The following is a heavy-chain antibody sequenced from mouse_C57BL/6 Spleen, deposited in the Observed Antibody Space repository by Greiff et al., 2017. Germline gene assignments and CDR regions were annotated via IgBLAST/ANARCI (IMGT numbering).Heavy chain of an antibody. D-gene: IGHD2-3*01. CDR2: INPNTGGT. J-gene: IGHJ1*03. CDR3: ARSLYAYYLYFGV. Sequence: EVQLQQSGPELVKPGASVKIPCKASGYTFTDYNMDWVKQSPGKSLEWIGDINPNTGGTIYNQKFKGKATLTVDKSSSTAYMELRSLTSEDTAVYYCARSLYAYYLYFGVGGTGTTVTVST. CDR1: GYTFTDYN. V-gene: IGHV1-18*01.